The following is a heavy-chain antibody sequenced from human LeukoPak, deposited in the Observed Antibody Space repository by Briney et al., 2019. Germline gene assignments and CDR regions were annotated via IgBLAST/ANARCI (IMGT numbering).Heavy chain of an antibody. CDR2: IKQDGSEK. Sequence: GRSLRLSCAASGFTFDDYAMHWVRQAPGKGLEWVANIKQDGSEKYYVDSVKGQFTISRDNAKNSLYLQMNSLRAEDTAVYYCARGSWFDPWGQGTLVTVSS. J-gene: IGHJ5*02. CDR1: GFTFDDYA. V-gene: IGHV3-7*01. CDR3: ARGSWFDP.